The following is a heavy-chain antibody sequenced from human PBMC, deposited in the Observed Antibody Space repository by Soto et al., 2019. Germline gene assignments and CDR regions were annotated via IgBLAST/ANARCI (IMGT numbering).Heavy chain of an antibody. Sequence: EVQLLEAGGDLIQPGGSLRLSCAASGFTFSSYTMTWVRQAPGKGLEWASAINGGGGSTYYADSVKGRFTISRDNSKDTLYLQMNSLRAEDTAVYYCAKDKVCSGGSCYYDYWGQGTLVTVSS. V-gene: IGHV3-23*01. CDR3: AKDKVCSGGSCYYDY. CDR1: GFTFSSYT. J-gene: IGHJ4*02. CDR2: INGGGGST. D-gene: IGHD2-15*01.